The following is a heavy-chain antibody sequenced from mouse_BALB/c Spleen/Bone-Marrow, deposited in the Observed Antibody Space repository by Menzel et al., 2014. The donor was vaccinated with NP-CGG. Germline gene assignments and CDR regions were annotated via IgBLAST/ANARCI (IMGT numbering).Heavy chain of an antibody. CDR2: IDTSDDYT. J-gene: IGHJ3*01. CDR1: GYTFTDYW. CDR3: ARSDYRYDPLAY. V-gene: IGHV1-69*01. D-gene: IGHD2-14*01. Sequence: QVQLRQSGAELVMPGASVKVSCKASGYTFTDYWIHWVRQRPGQGLEWIGAIDTSDDYTTYNQKFKGKATLTVDESSSTAYMQFSSLTSEDSAVYYCARSDYRYDPLAYWGQGTLVTVSA.